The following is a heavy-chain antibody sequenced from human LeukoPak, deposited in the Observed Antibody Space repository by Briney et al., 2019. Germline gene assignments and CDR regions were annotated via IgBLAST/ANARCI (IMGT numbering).Heavy chain of an antibody. D-gene: IGHD3-10*01. CDR3: ALLGYYYGLGSMNDY. V-gene: IGHV4-61*02. J-gene: IGHJ4*02. CDR1: GGSISSGSYY. Sequence: SETLSLTCTVSGGSISSGSYYWSWIRQPAGKGLEWIGRIYTSGSTNYNPSLKSRVTISVDTSKNQFSLKLSSVTAADTAVYYCALLGYYYGLGSMNDYWGQGTLVTVSS. CDR2: IYTSGST.